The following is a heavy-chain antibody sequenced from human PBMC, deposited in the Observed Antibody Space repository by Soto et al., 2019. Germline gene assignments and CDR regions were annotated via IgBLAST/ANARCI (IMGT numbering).Heavy chain of an antibody. V-gene: IGHV3-72*01. Sequence: EVALVESVGGLVQPGGSLRLSWAASGLIFSDYHMDWLRQAPGKGLEWVGRIRRKANSYTTEYAASVKGRFTISRDDSKDTLYLQTNILKTADTAVYYCAMLGGCAGRSNDMEVWGQGTTVTVSS. CDR2: IRRKANSYTT. D-gene: IGHD6-19*01. CDR3: AMLGGCAGRSNDMEV. J-gene: IGHJ6*02. CDR1: GLIFSDYH.